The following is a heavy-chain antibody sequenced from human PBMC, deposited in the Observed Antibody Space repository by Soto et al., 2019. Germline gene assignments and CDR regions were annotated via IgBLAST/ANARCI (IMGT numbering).Heavy chain of an antibody. Sequence: ASVKVSCKASGYTFTSYGISWVRQAPGQGLEWMGWISAYNGNTNYAQKLQGRVTMTTDTSTSTAYMELRSLRSDDAAVYYCARDFPRDSSSTSWPIAFDIWGQGTMVTVSS. V-gene: IGHV1-18*01. D-gene: IGHD2-2*01. CDR3: ARDFPRDSSSTSWPIAFDI. J-gene: IGHJ3*02. CDR2: ISAYNGNT. CDR1: GYTFTSYG.